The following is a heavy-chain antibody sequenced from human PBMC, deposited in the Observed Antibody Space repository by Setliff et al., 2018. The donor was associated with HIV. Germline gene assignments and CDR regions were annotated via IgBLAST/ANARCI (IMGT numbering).Heavy chain of an antibody. J-gene: IGHJ4*02. Sequence: PGGSLRLSCPGSGYSFSSYEMNWVRQGPGKGLEWVSYISSSGSSIYYADSVKGRFTISRDNAKNSLYLQMNSLRAEDTAVYYCARGPYTIDYWGQGTLVTVSS. CDR3: ARGPYTIDY. CDR1: GYSFSSYE. V-gene: IGHV3-48*03. D-gene: IGHD3-16*01. CDR2: ISSSGSSI.